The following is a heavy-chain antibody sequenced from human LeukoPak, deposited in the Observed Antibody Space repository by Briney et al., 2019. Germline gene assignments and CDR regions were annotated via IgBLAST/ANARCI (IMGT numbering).Heavy chain of an antibody. V-gene: IGHV3-23*01. CDR2: TSGSGGST. CDR1: GFTFSRYG. J-gene: IGHJ4*02. Sequence: GGSLRLSCAASGFTFSRYGMSWVRQAPGKGLEWVSATSGSGGSTYYADSVKGRFTISRDNSKNTLYLQINSLRAEDTAVYYCAKDHLPGIVVADRDYWGQGTLVTVSS. CDR3: AKDHLPGIVVADRDY. D-gene: IGHD6-19*01.